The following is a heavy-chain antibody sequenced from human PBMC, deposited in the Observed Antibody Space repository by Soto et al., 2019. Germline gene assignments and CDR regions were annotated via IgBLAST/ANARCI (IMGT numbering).Heavy chain of an antibody. CDR3: AKVSASGSGTYTKRNFYYHYYGMDV. J-gene: IGHJ6*02. CDR1: GFTFSSYA. CDR2: INGGGSST. D-gene: IGHD3-10*01. Sequence: DVQLLESGGGLAQPGGSLRLSCAASGFTFSSYAMHWVRQAPGKGLEWGSTINGGGSSTYYADSVKGRFTISRGNSKNTLYLQMNSLRADDTAVYYCAKVSASGSGTYTKRNFYYHYYGMDVWGQGTTVTVSS. V-gene: IGHV3-23*01.